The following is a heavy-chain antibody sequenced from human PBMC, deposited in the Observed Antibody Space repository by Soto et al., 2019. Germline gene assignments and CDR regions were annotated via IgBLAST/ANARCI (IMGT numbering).Heavy chain of an antibody. V-gene: IGHV3-23*01. CDR2: ISGRGGST. CDR1: GSTFRNYS. CDR3: AKDSKVTTSLYSYYYGLDV. D-gene: IGHD4-17*01. J-gene: IGHJ6*02. Sequence: XASLRRSSTASGSTFRNYSMSRVRQAPDKGLEWVSAISGRGGSTYYADSVKGRFTISRDNSKNMLFLQMNSLRAEDTALYYCAKDSKVTTSLYSYYYGLDVWGQGTTVTVSS.